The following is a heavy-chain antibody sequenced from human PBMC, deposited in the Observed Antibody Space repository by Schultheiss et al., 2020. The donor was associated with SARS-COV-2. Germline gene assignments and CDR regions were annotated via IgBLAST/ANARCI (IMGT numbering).Heavy chain of an antibody. V-gene: IGHV3-23*01. Sequence: GESLKISCAASGFTFSTYAMSWVRQAPGKGLEWVSGISGSGGRTYYADSVKGRFTISRDNSKNTLYLQMSSLRAEDTAVYYCVKDSGQYCGGDCYSDYWGQGTLVTVSS. D-gene: IGHD2-21*02. J-gene: IGHJ4*02. CDR1: GFTFSTYA. CDR3: VKDSGQYCGGDCYSDY. CDR2: ISGSGGRT.